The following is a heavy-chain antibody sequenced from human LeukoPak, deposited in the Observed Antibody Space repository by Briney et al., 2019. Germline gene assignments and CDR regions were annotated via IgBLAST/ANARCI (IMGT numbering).Heavy chain of an antibody. CDR3: ARTRRLSAFDY. CDR2: IYYGGST. CDR1: GGSIGSSIYY. J-gene: IGHJ4*02. Sequence: SQTLSLTCTVSGGSIGSSIYYWGWIRQPPGKGLEWIGNIYYGGSTYYNPSLKSRVTISIDTSKNQFSLKLSSVTAADTAVYYCARTRRLSAFDYWGQGTLVTVSS. D-gene: IGHD1-14*01. V-gene: IGHV4-39*07.